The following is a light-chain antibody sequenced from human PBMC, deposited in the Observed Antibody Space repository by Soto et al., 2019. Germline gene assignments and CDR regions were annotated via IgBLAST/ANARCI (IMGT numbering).Light chain of an antibody. V-gene: IGKV1-39*01. CDR2: AAS. J-gene: IGKJ1*01. CDR3: QQSYSTPRT. CDR1: QSISSY. Sequence: DLQMTQSPSSLSASVGDRVTITCRASQSISSYLNLYQQKPGKAPKLLIYAASSLQSGVPSRFSGSGSGTDFTLTISSLQPEDFATYYCQQSYSTPRTVGQGTKVEIK.